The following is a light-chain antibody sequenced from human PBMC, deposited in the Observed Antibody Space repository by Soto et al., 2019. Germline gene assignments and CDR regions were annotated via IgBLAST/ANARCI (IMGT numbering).Light chain of an antibody. CDR1: QDIAGF. CDR3: QQAYSFPIT. Sequence: DIQVPQSPSSVSASVGDRVTITCRASQDIAGFLAWYQHKPGRAPELLIRTASSLQSGVPSRFSGSGSGTDFTLTINSLQPEDSATYYCQQAYSFPITFGQGTRLEIK. J-gene: IGKJ5*01. V-gene: IGKV1D-12*01. CDR2: TAS.